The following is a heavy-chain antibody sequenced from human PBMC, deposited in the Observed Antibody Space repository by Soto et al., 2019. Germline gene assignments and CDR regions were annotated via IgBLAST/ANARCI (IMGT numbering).Heavy chain of an antibody. V-gene: IGHV1-18*01. CDR2: ISTYNGNT. CDR3: ARAGYDSSGYYPAEYFQY. J-gene: IGHJ1*01. Sequence: GDSXKVSCRTSGSPFPSSGISWVRQATDEGLEWMGWISTYNGNTNYAQKLQGRVTMTTDTSTSTAYMELRSLRSDDTAVYYCARAGYDSSGYYPAEYFQYWGQGTLVTVSS. CDR1: GSPFPSSG. D-gene: IGHD3-22*01.